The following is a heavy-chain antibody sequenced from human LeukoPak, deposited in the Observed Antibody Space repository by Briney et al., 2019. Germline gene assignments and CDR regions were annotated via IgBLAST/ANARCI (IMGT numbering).Heavy chain of an antibody. V-gene: IGHV3-48*03. D-gene: IGHD3-22*01. CDR2: ISDSGSPI. Sequence: GGSLKLSCEASGFTFSSYEMNWVRQAPGKGLEWVSYISDSGSPIYYADSVKGRFTISRDNSKNTLYLQMNSLRAEDTAVYYCAKDCYYDSSGFGLYYFDYWGQGTLVTVSS. J-gene: IGHJ4*02. CDR3: AKDCYYDSSGFGLYYFDY. CDR1: GFTFSSYE.